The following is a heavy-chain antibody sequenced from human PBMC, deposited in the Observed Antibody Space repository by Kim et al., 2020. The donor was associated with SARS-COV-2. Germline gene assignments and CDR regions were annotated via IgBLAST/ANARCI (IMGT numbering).Heavy chain of an antibody. V-gene: IGHV4-34*01. D-gene: IGHD6-13*01. J-gene: IGHJ4*02. Sequence: SETLSLTCAVYGGSFSGYYWSWIRQPPGKGLEWIGEINHSGSTNYNPSLKSRVTISVDTSKNQFSLKLSSVTAADTAVYYCARDLGYSSSWYGYYFDYWGQGTLVTVSS. CDR1: GGSFSGYY. CDR3: ARDLGYSSSWYGYYFDY. CDR2: INHSGST.